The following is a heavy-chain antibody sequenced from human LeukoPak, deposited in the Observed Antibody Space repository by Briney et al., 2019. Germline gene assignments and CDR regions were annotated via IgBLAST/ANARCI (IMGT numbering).Heavy chain of an antibody. V-gene: IGHV3-20*01. Sequence: GGSLRLSCAASGFTFDDYGMSWVRQAPGKRLEWVSGINWNGGSTGYADSVKGRFTISRDNAKNSLYLQMNSLRAEDTALYHCARGGLIVGATKGAFDIWGQGTMVTVSS. CDR2: INWNGGST. J-gene: IGHJ3*02. CDR3: ARGGLIVGATKGAFDI. D-gene: IGHD1-26*01. CDR1: GFTFDDYG.